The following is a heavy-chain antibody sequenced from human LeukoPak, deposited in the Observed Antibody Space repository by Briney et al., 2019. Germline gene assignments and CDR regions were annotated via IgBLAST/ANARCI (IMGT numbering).Heavy chain of an antibody. Sequence: SETLSLTCTVSGGSISSSSYYWGWIRQPPGKGLEWIGSIYYSGSTYYNPSLKSRVTMSVDTSKSQFSLKLNSVTAADTAVYYCARAGGFAGYMDVWGKGTTVTISS. CDR2: IYYSGST. D-gene: IGHD3-16*01. J-gene: IGHJ6*03. CDR3: ARAGGFAGYMDV. V-gene: IGHV4-39*07. CDR1: GGSISSSSYY.